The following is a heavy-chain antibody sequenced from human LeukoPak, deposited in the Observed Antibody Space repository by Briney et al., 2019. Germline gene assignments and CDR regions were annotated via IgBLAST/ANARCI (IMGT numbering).Heavy chain of an antibody. V-gene: IGHV3-64D*06. CDR2: ISINGGST. CDR1: GFTFSSYA. Sequence: GRSLRLSCSASGFTFSSYAMPWVRQAPGKRLEYVSAISINGGSTYYADSVKGRFTISRDNSKNTLYLQMSSLRAEDTAGYYCVKVPGELVCAEYFQQWGQGALVTVSS. D-gene: IGHD2-2*01. J-gene: IGHJ1*01. CDR3: VKVPGELVCAEYFQQ.